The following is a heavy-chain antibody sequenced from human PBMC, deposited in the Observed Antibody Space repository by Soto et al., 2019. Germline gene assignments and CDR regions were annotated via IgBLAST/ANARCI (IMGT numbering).Heavy chain of an antibody. D-gene: IGHD3-10*01. CDR3: AKDSSGSASKLLNWFDP. CDR1: GFTFSSYA. V-gene: IGHV3-23*01. Sequence: GGSLRLSCAASGFTFSSYAMSWVRQAPGKGLEWVSAISGSGGSTYYADSVKGRFTISRDNSKSTLYLQMNSLRAEDTAVYYCAKDSSGSASKLLNWFDPWGQGTLVTVSS. J-gene: IGHJ5*02. CDR2: ISGSGGST.